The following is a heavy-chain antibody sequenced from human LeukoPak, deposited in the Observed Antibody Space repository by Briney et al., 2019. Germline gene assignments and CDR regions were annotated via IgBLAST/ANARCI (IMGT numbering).Heavy chain of an antibody. D-gene: IGHD3-10*01. CDR1: GFTFSSYA. J-gene: IGHJ4*02. V-gene: IGHV3-23*01. Sequence: GGSLRLSCAASGFTFSSYAMSWVRQAPGKGLEWVSAISGSGGSTYYADSVKGRFTISRDNSKNTLYLQMNSLRAEDTAVYYCAKINYYGSGSYGYRYYFDYWGQGTLVTVSS. CDR3: AKINYYGSGSYGYRYYFDY. CDR2: ISGSGGST.